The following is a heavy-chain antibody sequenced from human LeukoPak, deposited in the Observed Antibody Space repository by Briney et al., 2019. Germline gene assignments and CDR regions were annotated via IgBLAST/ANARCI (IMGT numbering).Heavy chain of an antibody. CDR1: GYTFTGYS. V-gene: IGHV1-2*02. Sequence: APVKVSCKASGYTFTGYSVHWVRQAPGQGLEWMGWINPNSGGTKYALKFQGRVTMTRDTSISTAYMELSRLTSGDTAVYYCARDLSIAAPGTDFDYWGQGTLVTVSS. D-gene: IGHD6-13*01. CDR2: INPNSGGT. CDR3: ARDLSIAAPGTDFDY. J-gene: IGHJ4*02.